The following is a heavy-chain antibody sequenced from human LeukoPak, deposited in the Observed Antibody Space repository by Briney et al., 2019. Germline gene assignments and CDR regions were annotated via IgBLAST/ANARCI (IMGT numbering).Heavy chain of an antibody. V-gene: IGHV3-48*03. J-gene: IGHJ3*02. D-gene: IGHD6-13*01. CDR2: ISSSGSTI. CDR3: ARESYSSSWYGAPRCAFDI. CDR1: GFTFSSYE. Sequence: GGSLRLSCAASGFTFSSYEMNWVRQAPGKGLEWVSYISSSGSTIYYADSVKGRFTISRDNAKNSLYLQMNSLRAEDTAVYYCARESYSSSWYGAPRCAFDIWGQGTMVTVSS.